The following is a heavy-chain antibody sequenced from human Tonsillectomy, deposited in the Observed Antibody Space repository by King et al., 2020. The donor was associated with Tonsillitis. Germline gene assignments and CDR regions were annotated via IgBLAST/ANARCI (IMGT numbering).Heavy chain of an antibody. CDR2: IYYSGYT. D-gene: IGHD4-23*01. J-gene: IGHJ5*02. Sequence: QLQLQESGPGLVKPSETLSLTCGVSGGSVNSGSYYWSWIRQTPGKGLEWIGYIYYSGYTKYNASLKSRVTISLGTSKNQFSLNLSSVTAADTAIYYCACASGGGNSWSNWFDPWGQGTLVTVSS. CDR3: ACASGGGNSWSNWFDP. CDR1: GGSVNSGSYY. V-gene: IGHV4-61*01.